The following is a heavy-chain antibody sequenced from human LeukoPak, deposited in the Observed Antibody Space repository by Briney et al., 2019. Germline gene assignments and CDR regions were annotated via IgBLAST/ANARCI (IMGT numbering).Heavy chain of an antibody. CDR2: IYYSGST. Sequence: PSETLSLTCTVSGDSISSYYWSWIRQPPGKGLEWIGYIYYSGSTNYSPSLQSRVTISVDTSKNQFSLKLRSVTAADTAVYYCARDPGGEPYCYSNGMDVWGQGTTVTVS. CDR3: ARDPGGEPYCYSNGMDV. V-gene: IGHV4-59*01. J-gene: IGHJ6*02. CDR1: GDSISSYY. D-gene: IGHD4-17*01.